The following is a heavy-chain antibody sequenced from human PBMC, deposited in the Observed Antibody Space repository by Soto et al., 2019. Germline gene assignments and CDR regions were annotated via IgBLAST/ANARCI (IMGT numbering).Heavy chain of an antibody. D-gene: IGHD2-2*01. CDR1: GGSISSYY. CDR3: ARQGYCSSTSCYGSWFDP. CDR2: IYYSGST. J-gene: IGHJ5*02. Sequence: PSETLSLTCTVSGGSISSYYWSWIRQPPGKGLEWIGYIYYSGSTNYNPSLKSRVTISVDTSKDHFSLKLSSVTAADTAVYYCARQGYCSSTSCYGSWFDPWGQGTLVTVSS. V-gene: IGHV4-59*08.